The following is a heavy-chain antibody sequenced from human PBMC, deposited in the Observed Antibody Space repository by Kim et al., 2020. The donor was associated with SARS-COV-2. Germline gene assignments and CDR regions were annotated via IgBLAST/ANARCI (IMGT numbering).Heavy chain of an antibody. D-gene: IGHD3-10*01. Sequence: SETLSLTCAVYGGSFSGYYWSWIRQPPGKGLEWIGEINHSGSTNYNPSLKSRVTISVDTSKNQFSLKLSSVTAADTAVYYCARGRITMVLGVIPYYYYY. J-gene: IGHJ6*01. CDR2: INHSGST. CDR1: GGSFSGYY. V-gene: IGHV4-34*01. CDR3: ARGRITMVLGVIPYYYYY.